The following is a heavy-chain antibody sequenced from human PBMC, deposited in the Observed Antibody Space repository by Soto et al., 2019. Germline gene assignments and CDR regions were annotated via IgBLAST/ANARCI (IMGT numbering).Heavy chain of an antibody. CDR2: IYHSGST. Sequence: KPSETLSLTCAVSGGSISSGGYSWSWIRQPPGKGLEWIGYIYHSGSTYYNPSLKSRVTISVDRSKNQFSPKLSSVTAADTAVYYCARSSDDSSGPGAFDIWGQETMVTVSS. V-gene: IGHV4-30-2*01. CDR1: GGSISSGGYS. D-gene: IGHD3-22*01. J-gene: IGHJ3*02. CDR3: ARSSDDSSGPGAFDI.